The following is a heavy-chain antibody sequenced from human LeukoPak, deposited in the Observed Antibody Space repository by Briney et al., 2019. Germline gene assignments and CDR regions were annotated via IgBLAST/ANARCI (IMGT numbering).Heavy chain of an antibody. CDR3: AKQGCSGGSCYFDY. D-gene: IGHD2-15*01. V-gene: IGHV3-23*01. CDR2: ISGSGSST. Sequence: GGSLRLSCAASGFTFDDYAMHWVRQAPGEGLEWVSGISGSGSSTYYADSVKGRFTISRDNSKNTLYLQMNSLRVEDTAVYHCAKQGCSGGSCYFDYWGQGTLVTVSS. CDR1: GFTFDDYA. J-gene: IGHJ4*02.